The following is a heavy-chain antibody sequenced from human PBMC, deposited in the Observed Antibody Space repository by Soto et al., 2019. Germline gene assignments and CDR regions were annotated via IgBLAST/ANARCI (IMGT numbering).Heavy chain of an antibody. Sequence: GGSLRLSCAASGFTFSNYDMHWVRQVTGKGLEWVSGITTAGDTYYPGSVKGRFTISREKAENSLYLQMNSLSAGDTAVYYCARELHGGSYGMDVCGQGTTVTVSS. CDR3: ARELHGGSYGMDV. CDR2: ITTAGDT. V-gene: IGHV3-13*01. J-gene: IGHJ6*02. CDR1: GFTFSNYD.